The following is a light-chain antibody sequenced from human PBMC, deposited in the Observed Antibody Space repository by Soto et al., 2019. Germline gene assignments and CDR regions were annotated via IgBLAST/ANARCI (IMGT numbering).Light chain of an antibody. CDR2: SNN. CDR3: AAWDDSLHGVV. J-gene: IGLJ2*01. CDR1: SSNIGSNT. V-gene: IGLV1-44*01. Sequence: QSVLTQPPSASGTPGQRVTISCSGSSSNIGSNTVNWYQQLPGTAPKLLIYSNNQRPSGVPDRFSGSKSGTSASLAISGLQSEDETDYYCAAWDDSLHGVVFGGGTKVTFL.